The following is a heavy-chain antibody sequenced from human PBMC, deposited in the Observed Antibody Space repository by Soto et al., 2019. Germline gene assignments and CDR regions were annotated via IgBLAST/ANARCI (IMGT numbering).Heavy chain of an antibody. CDR1: GFTFSSYA. CDR2: ITGSSAIT. V-gene: IGHV3-23*01. D-gene: IGHD3-22*01. Sequence: PGESLKISCAASGFTFSSYAMSWVRQAPGKGLEWVSAITGSSAITYYADSVKGRFTISRDNSENTLYLQMNSLRAEDTAVYYCALYYYDSAGYYYFDYWGQGTLVTVSS. J-gene: IGHJ4*02. CDR3: ALYYYDSAGYYYFDY.